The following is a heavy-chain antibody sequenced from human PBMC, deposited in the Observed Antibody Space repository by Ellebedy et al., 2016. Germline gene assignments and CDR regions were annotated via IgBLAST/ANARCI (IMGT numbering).Heavy chain of an antibody. CDR3: NVRGTHFPNDYGDDY. V-gene: IGHV4-30-2*01. D-gene: IGHD4-17*01. Sequence: SETLSLTCAVSGGSISSGGYSWSWIRQPPGKGLEWIGYIYHSGSTYYNPSLKSRVTISVDRSKNQFSLKLSSVTAADTAVYYCNVRGTHFPNDYGDDYWGQGTLVTVSS. CDR2: IYHSGST. J-gene: IGHJ4*02. CDR1: GGSISSGGYS.